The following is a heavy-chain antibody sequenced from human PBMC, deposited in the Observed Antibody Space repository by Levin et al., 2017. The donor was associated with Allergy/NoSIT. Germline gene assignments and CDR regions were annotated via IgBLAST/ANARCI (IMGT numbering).Heavy chain of an antibody. J-gene: IGHJ4*02. CDR3: SRHMGKGGYVFTLTPAYWFDY. V-gene: IGHV3-49*03. CDR1: GFTFGDYA. CDR2: IRSKAYGGTT. D-gene: IGHD5-12*01. Sequence: GGSLRLSCTASGFTFGDYAMSWFRQAPGKGLEWIGFIRSKAYGGTTEYAASVRGRFTISRDDSKGIAHLQMNSLKSDDTAVYYCSRHMGKGGYVFTLTPAYWFDYWGQGTLVTVSS.